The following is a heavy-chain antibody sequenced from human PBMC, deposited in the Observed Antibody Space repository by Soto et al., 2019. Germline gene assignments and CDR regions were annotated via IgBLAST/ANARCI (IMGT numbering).Heavy chain of an antibody. CDR3: ARGIRIAAAGSPSQYYYYYGMDV. CDR1: GGTFSSYA. V-gene: IGHV1-69*05. J-gene: IGHJ6*02. D-gene: IGHD6-13*01. CDR2: IIPIFGTA. Sequence: SVKVSCKASGGTFSSYAISWVRQAPGQGLEWMGGIIPIFGTANYAQKLQGRVTMTTDTSTSTAYMELRSLRSDDTAVYYCARGIRIAAAGSPSQYYYYYGMDVWGQGTTVTVSS.